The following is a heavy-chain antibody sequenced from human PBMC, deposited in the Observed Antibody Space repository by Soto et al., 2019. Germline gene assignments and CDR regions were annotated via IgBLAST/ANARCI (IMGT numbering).Heavy chain of an antibody. CDR2: ISGSGGST. Sequence: PGGSLRLSCAASGFTFSSYAMSWVRQAPGKGLEWVSAISGSGGSTYYADSVKGRFTISRDNSKNTLYLQMNSLRAEDTAVYYCAKKGARLGHCSSTSCYMIDYWGQGTLVTVSS. J-gene: IGHJ4*02. CDR3: AKKGARLGHCSSTSCYMIDY. CDR1: GFTFSSYA. V-gene: IGHV3-23*01. D-gene: IGHD2-2*02.